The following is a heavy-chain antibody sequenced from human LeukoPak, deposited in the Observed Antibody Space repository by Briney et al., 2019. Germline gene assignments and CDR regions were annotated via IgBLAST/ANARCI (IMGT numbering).Heavy chain of an antibody. CDR3: AKLGGQELHNYYVAV. V-gene: IGHV3-23*01. D-gene: IGHD3-16*01. J-gene: IGHJ6*03. Sequence: AGGSLRLSCAASGFTFSSYARSGVRQAPGKGLEWVSGIIDSGESTYYANFAKGRFTISRDNSNNTLYLQMNSLRAEDTAVYYCAKLGGQELHNYYVAVCGKGTTVAVSS. CDR2: IIDSGEST. CDR1: GFTFSSYA.